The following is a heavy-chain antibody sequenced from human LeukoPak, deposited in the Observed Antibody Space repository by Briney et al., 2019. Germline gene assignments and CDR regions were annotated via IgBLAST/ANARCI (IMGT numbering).Heavy chain of an antibody. CDR3: ARLLGSGMTMEYCYYGMDV. CDR1: GGSISSGGYY. Sequence: SQTLSLTCTVSGGSISSGGYYWSWIRQHPGKGLEWIGYIYYSGSTYYNPSLKSRVTISVDTSKNQFSLKLSSVTAADTAVYYCARLLGSGMTMEYCYYGMDVWGQGTTVTVSS. CDR2: IYYSGST. D-gene: IGHD4/OR15-4a*01. V-gene: IGHV4-31*03. J-gene: IGHJ6*02.